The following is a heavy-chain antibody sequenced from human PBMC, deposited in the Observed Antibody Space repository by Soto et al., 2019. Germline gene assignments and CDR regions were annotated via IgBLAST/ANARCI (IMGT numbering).Heavy chain of an antibody. CDR3: ARDGDKSPFDY. CDR1: GGSVSSGSHF. Sequence: SETLSLTCTVSGGSVSSGSHFYNWIRQPPGRGLEWIGYIYYSGSTNYDSSLKSRVTISIDTSKNQFSLRLTSVTAADTAVYYCARDGDKSPFDYWGQGTLVTVSS. V-gene: IGHV4-61*01. D-gene: IGHD2-21*01. CDR2: IYYSGST. J-gene: IGHJ4*02.